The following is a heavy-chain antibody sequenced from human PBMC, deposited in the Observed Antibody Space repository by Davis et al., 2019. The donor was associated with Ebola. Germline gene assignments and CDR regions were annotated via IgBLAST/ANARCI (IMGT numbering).Heavy chain of an antibody. V-gene: IGHV5-51*01. J-gene: IGHJ5*02. CDR1: GYSFTSYW. CDR2: IYPGDSDT. D-gene: IGHD2-2*02. CDR3: ARHGGYCSSTSCYKGNWLDP. Sequence: GESLKISCKGSGYSFTSYWIGWVRQMPGKGLEWMGIIYPGDSDTRYSPSFQGQVTISADKSISTAYLQWSSLKASDTAMYYCARHGGYCSSTSCYKGNWLDPWGQGTLITVSS.